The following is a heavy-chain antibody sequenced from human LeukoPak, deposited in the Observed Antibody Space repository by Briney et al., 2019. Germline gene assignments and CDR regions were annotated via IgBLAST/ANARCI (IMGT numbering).Heavy chain of an antibody. Sequence: GASVKVSCKASGGTFSSYAISWVRQAPGQGLEWMVRIIPIFGTANYAQKFQGRVTITTDESTSTAYMELSSLRSEDTAVYYCARDRVSGSYSGYFDYWGQGTLVTVSS. V-gene: IGHV1-69*05. CDR3: ARDRVSGSYSGYFDY. CDR2: IIPIFGTA. D-gene: IGHD1-26*01. J-gene: IGHJ4*02. CDR1: GGTFSSYA.